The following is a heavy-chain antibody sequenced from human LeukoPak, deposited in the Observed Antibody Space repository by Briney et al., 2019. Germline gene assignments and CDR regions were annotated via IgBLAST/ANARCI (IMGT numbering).Heavy chain of an antibody. V-gene: IGHV3-30*02. CDR3: AKAARSSSSGYFDY. D-gene: IGHD6-6*01. CDR1: GFAFSSYG. Sequence: GGSLRLSCAASGFAFSSYGMHWVRQAPGKGLEWVAFIRYDGSNKYYADSVKGRFTISRDNSKNTLYLQMNSLRAEDTAVYYCAKAARSSSSGYFDYWGQGTLVTVSS. J-gene: IGHJ4*02. CDR2: IRYDGSNK.